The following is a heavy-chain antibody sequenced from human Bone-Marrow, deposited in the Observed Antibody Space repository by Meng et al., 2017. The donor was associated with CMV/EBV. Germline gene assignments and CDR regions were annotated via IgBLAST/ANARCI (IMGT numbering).Heavy chain of an antibody. CDR1: GGTFSSYT. Sequence: SVKVSCKASGGTFSSYTISWVRQAPGQGLEWMGRIIPILGIANYAQKFQGRVTITADKSTSTAYMELSSLRSDDTAVYYCARDDLLGLAGSTKGYFDYWGQGQLVNVSS. J-gene: IGHJ4*01. CDR2: IIPILGIA. CDR3: ARDDLLGLAGSTKGYFDY. V-gene: IGHV1-69*04. D-gene: IGHD1-26*01.